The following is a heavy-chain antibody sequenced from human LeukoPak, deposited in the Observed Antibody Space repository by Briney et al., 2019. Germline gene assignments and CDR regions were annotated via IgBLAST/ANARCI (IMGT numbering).Heavy chain of an antibody. Sequence: SEILSLTCTVSGDSIRSYYWTWIRQPAGKGLEWIGRIYTSGSTNYNPSLKTRVIMSVDTSKNQFSLKLSSVTAADTAVYYCARGDRHRYCSSTSCYAFDIWGQGTMVTVSS. CDR3: ARGDRHRYCSSTSCYAFDI. J-gene: IGHJ3*02. V-gene: IGHV4-4*07. CDR1: GDSIRSYY. D-gene: IGHD2-2*01. CDR2: IYTSGST.